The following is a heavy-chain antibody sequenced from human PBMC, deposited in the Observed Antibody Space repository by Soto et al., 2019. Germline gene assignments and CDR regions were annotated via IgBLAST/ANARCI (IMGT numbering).Heavy chain of an antibody. CDR1: GFTFSNAW. CDR3: TTEEHTVWFSYYFDY. CDR2: IKSKTDGGTT. D-gene: IGHD3-10*01. J-gene: IGHJ4*02. Sequence: GGSLRLSCAASGFTFSNAWLSWVRQSPGKGLEWVGRIKSKTDGGTTDYPAPVKGRFTISRDDSTNTLYLQMNSLKTEETAVYYCTTEEHTVWFSYYFDYRWQLTLVTVSS. V-gene: IGHV3-15*01.